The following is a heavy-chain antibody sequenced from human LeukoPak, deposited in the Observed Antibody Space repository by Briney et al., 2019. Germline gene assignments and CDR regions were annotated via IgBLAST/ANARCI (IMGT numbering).Heavy chain of an antibody. CDR2: IYYSGST. CDR1: GGSISSYY. J-gene: IGHJ6*03. Sequence: SETLSLTCTVSGGSISSYYWSWIRQPPGKGLEWIGYIYYSGSTNYNPSLKSRVTISVDTSKNQFSLKLSSVTAADTAVYYCARVRGARSGRYYYYMDVWGKGTTVTVSS. D-gene: IGHD3-10*01. V-gene: IGHV4-59*01. CDR3: ARVRGARSGRYYYYMDV.